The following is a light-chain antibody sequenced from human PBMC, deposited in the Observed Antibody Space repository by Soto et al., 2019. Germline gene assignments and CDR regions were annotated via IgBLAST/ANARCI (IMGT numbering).Light chain of an antibody. CDR2: AAS. CDR1: QGISSY. Sequence: DIQLTQSPSFLSASVGDRVTITCRASQGISSYLAWYQQNPGKAPKLLIYAASTLQSGVPSRFSGSGSGTEFTLTISSLQPEDCATYYGQQLNSYPLFGPGTKVDIK. CDR3: QQLNSYPL. V-gene: IGKV1-9*01. J-gene: IGKJ3*01.